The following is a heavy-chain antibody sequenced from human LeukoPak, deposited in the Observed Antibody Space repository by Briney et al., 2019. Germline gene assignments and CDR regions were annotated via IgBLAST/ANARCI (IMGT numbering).Heavy chain of an antibody. CDR3: AREFSGCDGFLDC. D-gene: IGHD6-19*01. V-gene: IGHV3-66*02. J-gene: IGHJ4*02. Sequence: PGGSLRLSCAASGFTVTSNYMSWVRQAPGKGLEWASVIYSGGVTYYADSVKGRFTISRDNRKNTLFLQMNSLRAEDTAVYYCAREFSGCDGFLDCWGQGTLVTVSS. CDR1: GFTVTSNY. CDR2: IYSGGVT.